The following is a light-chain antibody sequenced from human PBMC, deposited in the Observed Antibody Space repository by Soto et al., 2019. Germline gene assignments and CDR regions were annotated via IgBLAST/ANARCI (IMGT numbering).Light chain of an antibody. CDR1: QSLLHSDGYNY. CDR3: MQGLQPLPT. V-gene: IGKV2-28*01. J-gene: IGKJ3*01. Sequence: DIVMTQSPLSLPVTPGEPASSSCRSSQSLLHSDGYNYLDWYLQKPVQYQRLLIYLTYKRASGVQDRFSGIGSGTDVILNISSVEAEDVGVYYCMQGLQPLPTFGPGTKVHIK. CDR2: LTY.